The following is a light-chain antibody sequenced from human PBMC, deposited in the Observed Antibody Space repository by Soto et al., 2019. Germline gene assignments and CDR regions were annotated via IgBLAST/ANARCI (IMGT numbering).Light chain of an antibody. CDR3: ASWDDSLSGSYV. J-gene: IGLJ1*01. CDR2: RND. Sequence: QSVLTQPPSASGTPGQRVTVSCSGSSSNIGNNYVFWYQHLPGTAPKLLIYRNDQRPSGVSDRFSGSKSGTSASLAISGHRSEDEADYYCASWDDSLSGSYVFGTGTKVTVL. CDR1: SSNIGNNY. V-gene: IGLV1-47*01.